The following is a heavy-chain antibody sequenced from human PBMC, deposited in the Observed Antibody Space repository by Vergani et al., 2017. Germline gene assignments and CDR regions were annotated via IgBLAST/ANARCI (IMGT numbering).Heavy chain of an antibody. Sequence: EVQLVESGGGLVKPGGSLRLSCAASGFTFSSYSMNWVHQAPGKGLEWVSSISSSSSYIYYADSVKGRFTISRDNAKNSLYLQMNSLRAEDTAVYYCASHFLNTIFGVVISDYWGQGTLVTVSS. J-gene: IGHJ4*02. V-gene: IGHV3-21*01. CDR1: GFTFSSYS. CDR2: ISSSSSYI. CDR3: ASHFLNTIFGVVISDY. D-gene: IGHD3-3*01.